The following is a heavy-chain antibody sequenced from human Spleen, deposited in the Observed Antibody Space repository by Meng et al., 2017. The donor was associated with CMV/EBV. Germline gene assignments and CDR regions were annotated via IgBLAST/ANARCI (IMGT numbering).Heavy chain of an antibody. CDR1: GYTFTSYY. Sequence: ASVKVSCKASGYTFTSYYIHWVRQAPGQGLEWMGIINPSDGSTSYRQKFQGKVSMTGDTSTSTVYLQLSSLTSEDTAVYYCARVQFLETPNDAFDLWGQGTMVTVSS. CDR2: INPSDGST. J-gene: IGHJ3*01. V-gene: IGHV1-46*01. CDR3: ARVQFLETPNDAFDL.